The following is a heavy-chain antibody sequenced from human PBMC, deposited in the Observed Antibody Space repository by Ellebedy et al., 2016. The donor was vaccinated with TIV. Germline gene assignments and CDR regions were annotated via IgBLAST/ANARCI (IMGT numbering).Heavy chain of an antibody. Sequence: ASVKVSCXASGYTFTSYYMHWVRQAPGQGLEWMGIINPSGGSTSYAQKFQGRVTMTRDTSTSTVYMELSSLRSEDTAVYYCARGSEWGAPFRAVAGRLLDYWGQGTLVTVSS. D-gene: IGHD6-19*01. CDR2: INPSGGST. J-gene: IGHJ4*02. CDR1: GYTFTSYY. CDR3: ARGSEWGAPFRAVAGRLLDY. V-gene: IGHV1-46*01.